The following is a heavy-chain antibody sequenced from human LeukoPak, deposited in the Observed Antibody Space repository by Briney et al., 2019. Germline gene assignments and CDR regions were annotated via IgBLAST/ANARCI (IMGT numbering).Heavy chain of an antibody. V-gene: IGHV3-23*01. D-gene: IGHD3-3*01. CDR1: VFTFSSYA. J-gene: IGHJ4*02. CDR3: AKPRHLLRFLEWLSPFDY. Sequence: PGGSLRLSCAASVFTFSSYAMSWVRQAPGKGLEWVSAISGSGGSTYYADSVKGRFTISRDNSKNTLYLQMNSLRAEDTAVYYCAKPRHLLRFLEWLSPFDYWGQGTLVTVSS. CDR2: ISGSGGST.